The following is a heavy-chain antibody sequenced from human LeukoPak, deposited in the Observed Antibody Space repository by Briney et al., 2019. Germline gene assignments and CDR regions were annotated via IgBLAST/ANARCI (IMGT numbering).Heavy chain of an antibody. J-gene: IGHJ4*02. V-gene: IGHV1-69*06. CDR3: AHVEIVATVLGGLDY. D-gene: IGHD5-12*01. CDR1: GGTFSSYA. Sequence: SVKVSCKASGGTFSSYAISWVRQAPGQGLEWMGGIIPIFGTANYAQKFQGRVTITADKSTSTAYMELSSLRSEDTAVYYCAHVEIVATVLGGLDYWGQGTLVTVSS. CDR2: IIPIFGTA.